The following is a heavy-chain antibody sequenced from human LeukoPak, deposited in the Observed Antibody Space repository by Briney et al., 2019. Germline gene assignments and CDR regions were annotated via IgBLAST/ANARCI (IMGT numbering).Heavy chain of an antibody. Sequence: ASVKVSCKASGGIFSSYAISWVRQAPEQGLEWMGGIIPIFGTANYAQKFQGRVTITADESTSTAYMELSSLRSEDTAVYYCARARNMEAYGSGSRPLEDEYFQHWGQAPWSPSPQ. CDR1: GGIFSSYA. J-gene: IGHJ1*01. D-gene: IGHD3-10*01. V-gene: IGHV1-69*13. CDR2: IIPIFGTA. CDR3: ARARNMEAYGSGSRPLEDEYFQH.